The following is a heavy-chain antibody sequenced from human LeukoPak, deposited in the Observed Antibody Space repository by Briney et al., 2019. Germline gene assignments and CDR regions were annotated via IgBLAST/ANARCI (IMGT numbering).Heavy chain of an antibody. D-gene: IGHD5-24*01. J-gene: IGHJ3*02. V-gene: IGHV5-51*01. CDR3: ARSGVEMATVADGAFDI. CDR1: GYSFTSYW. CDR2: IYPGDSES. Sequence: GESLKISCKGSGYSFTSYWIGWVRQMPGKGLEWMGIIYPGDSESRYSPSFQGQVTISAHKSISTAYLQWSSLKASDPAVYYCARSGVEMATVADGAFDIWGQGTMVTVSS.